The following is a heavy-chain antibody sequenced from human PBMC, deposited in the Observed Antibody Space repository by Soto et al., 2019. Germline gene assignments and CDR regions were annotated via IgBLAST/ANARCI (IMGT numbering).Heavy chain of an antibody. J-gene: IGHJ4*02. CDR3: ARDSPEVVEMATIFDY. D-gene: IGHD5-12*01. CDR1: GYTFTSYY. V-gene: IGHV1-46*01. CDR2: INPSGGST. Sequence: ASVKVSCKASGYTFTSYYMHWVRQSPGQGLEWMGIINPSGGSTSYAQKFQGRVTMTRDTSTSTGYMELSSLRSEDTAVYYCARDSPEVVEMATIFDYWGQGTLVTVS.